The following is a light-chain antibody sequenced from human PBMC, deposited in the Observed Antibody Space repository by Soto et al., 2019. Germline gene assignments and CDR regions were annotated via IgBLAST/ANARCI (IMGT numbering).Light chain of an antibody. CDR2: EVS. CDR3: SSYTSSSTWV. CDR1: SSDVGGYKY. Sequence: QSALTQPASVSGSPGQSITISCTGTSSDVGGYKYVSWYQQHPGKAPKLIIYEVSDRPSGVSNRFSGSKSGNTVSLTISGLQAEDEGDYYCSSYTSSSTWVFGGGTKVTVL. V-gene: IGLV2-14*01. J-gene: IGLJ3*02.